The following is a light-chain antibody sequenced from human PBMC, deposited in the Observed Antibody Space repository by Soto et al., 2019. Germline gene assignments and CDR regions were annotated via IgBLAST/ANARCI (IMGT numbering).Light chain of an antibody. J-gene: IGKJ4*01. Sequence: EIVMTQSPATLSVSPGERATLSCRASQSVSSNLAWYQQKPGQAPRLLIYGASTRAAGIPARFNGGGSGTEFTLTIRSLQSEDFALYYCKQFHNWPLSFGGGTKVDIK. CDR1: QSVSSN. V-gene: IGKV3-15*01. CDR3: KQFHNWPLS. CDR2: GAS.